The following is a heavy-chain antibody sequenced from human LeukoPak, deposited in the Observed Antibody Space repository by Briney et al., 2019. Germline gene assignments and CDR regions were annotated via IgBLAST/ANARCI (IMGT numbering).Heavy chain of an antibody. CDR1: GASVSSQY. CDR2: IYYTGST. Sequence: SETLSLTCTVSGASVSSQYWSWIRQPPGKGLEWIGYIYYTGSTNYNPSLQSRVTMSLDTSQNQFSLKLTSVTAADTAVYYCARGQRGWFGELSGKNYYHMDVWGKGTTVTVSS. V-gene: IGHV4-59*02. CDR3: ARGQRGWFGELSGKNYYHMDV. D-gene: IGHD3-10*01. J-gene: IGHJ6*03.